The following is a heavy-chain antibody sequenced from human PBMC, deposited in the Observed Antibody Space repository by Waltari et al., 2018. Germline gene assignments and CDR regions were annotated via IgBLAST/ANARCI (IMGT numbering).Heavy chain of an antibody. CDR2: ISSNGVST. D-gene: IGHD3-16*01. CDR1: GFTFSSHA. CDR3: ARLLGETTGWFDP. V-gene: IGHV3-64*01. Sequence: QPGGSLRLSCAASGFTFSSHAMFWVRQAPGKGLEYVSGISSNGVSTYYASSVKARFTISRDNSKNTLYLQMGSLRPEDTAVYYCARLLGETTGWFDPWGQGTLVTISS. J-gene: IGHJ5*02.